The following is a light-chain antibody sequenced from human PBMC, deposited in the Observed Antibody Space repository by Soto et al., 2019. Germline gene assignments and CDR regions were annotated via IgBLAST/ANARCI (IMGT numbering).Light chain of an antibody. Sequence: SVLTQPASVSGSPGQSITIACTGTSSDVGGYIYVSWFQQHPGKAPKLIIYEVSNRPSGVSDRFSASKSGNTASLTISGLQAEDESTYYCSSYSSSSTLVFGTGTKVTVL. CDR1: SSDVGGYIY. J-gene: IGLJ1*01. V-gene: IGLV2-14*01. CDR3: SSYSSSSTLV. CDR2: EVS.